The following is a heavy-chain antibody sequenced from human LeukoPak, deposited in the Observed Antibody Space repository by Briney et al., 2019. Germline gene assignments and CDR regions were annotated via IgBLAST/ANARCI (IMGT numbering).Heavy chain of an antibody. CDR2: INPNSGGT. V-gene: IGHV1-2*06. J-gene: IGHJ4*02. D-gene: IGHD3-10*01. CDR1: GYTFTGYY. Sequence: GASVKVSCKASGYTFTGYYMHWVRQAPGQGLEWMGRINPNSGGTNYAQKFQGRVTMTRDTSISTAYMELSRLRSDDTAVYYCARLITGFGLFLFDYWGQGTLVTVSS. CDR3: ARLITGFGLFLFDY.